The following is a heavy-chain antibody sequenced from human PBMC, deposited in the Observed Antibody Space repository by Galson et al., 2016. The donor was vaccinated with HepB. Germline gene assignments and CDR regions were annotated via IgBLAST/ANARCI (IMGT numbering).Heavy chain of an antibody. Sequence: SETLSLTCSVYGGSFSGYSWSWIRQPPGKGLEWVREVDHNGGTNFNPSLKSRVTMSLDTSKNQFSLKLSSVTAADTAVYFCAREDWYFDLWGRGTLVTVSS. CDR2: VDHNGGT. J-gene: IGHJ2*01. CDR1: GGSFSGYS. V-gene: IGHV4-34*01. CDR3: AREDWYFDL.